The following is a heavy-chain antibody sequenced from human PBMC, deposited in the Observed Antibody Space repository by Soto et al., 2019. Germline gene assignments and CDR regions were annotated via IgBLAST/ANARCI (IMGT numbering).Heavy chain of an antibody. Sequence: EGQLVESGGGLVQPGGSLRLSCAASGFTFSSYWMHWVRQAPGKGLVWVSRINSDGISTTYADSVGGRFTISRNNAKSTLYLPMSSLRAEDTAVYNCTRFPRDSSGDYMGYWGQGTMVTGSS. V-gene: IGHV3-74*03. CDR1: GFTFSSYW. CDR3: TRFPRDSSGDYMGY. J-gene: IGHJ4*02. D-gene: IGHD3-22*01. CDR2: INSDGIST.